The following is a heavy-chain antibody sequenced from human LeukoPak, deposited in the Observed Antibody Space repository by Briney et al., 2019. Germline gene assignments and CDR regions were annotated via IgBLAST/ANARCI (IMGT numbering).Heavy chain of an antibody. Sequence: PGGSLRLSCAASGFTFRNCAMSWVRQAPGKGLEWVSGISGTGYNTYYADSVKGQFTITRDNSKNTLYLQMNSLGAEDTAVYCCAKHVSGSLFYFYYWGQRTLVTVSS. D-gene: IGHD3-10*01. J-gene: IGHJ4*02. V-gene: IGHV3-23*01. CDR2: ISGTGYNT. CDR1: GFTFRNCA. CDR3: AKHVSGSLFYFYY.